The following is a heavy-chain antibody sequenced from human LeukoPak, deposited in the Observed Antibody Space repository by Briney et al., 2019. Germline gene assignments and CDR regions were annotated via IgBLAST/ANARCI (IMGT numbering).Heavy chain of an antibody. D-gene: IGHD6-19*01. CDR3: ARVDRAVAGIPSLDWAFDI. V-gene: IGHV4-59*08. CDR1: GASMSSYH. Sequence: SETLSLTCTVSGASMSSYHWSWIRQPPGKGLEWIGYMYYSGSTNYNPSLKSRVTISVDTSKNKFSLKLSFVTAADTAVYYRARVDRAVAGIPSLDWAFDIWGQGTMVTVSS. J-gene: IGHJ3*02. CDR2: MYYSGST.